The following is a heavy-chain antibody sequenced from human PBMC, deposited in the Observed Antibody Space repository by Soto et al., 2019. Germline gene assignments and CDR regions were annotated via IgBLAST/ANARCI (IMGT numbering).Heavy chain of an antibody. D-gene: IGHD6-13*01. CDR2: IYYSGST. J-gene: IGHJ4*02. CDR1: GGSISSGDYY. V-gene: IGHV4-30-4*01. Sequence: SETLSLTCTVSGGSISSGDYYWSWIRQPPGKGLEWIGYIYYSGSTYYNPSLKSRVTISVDTSKNQFSLKLSSVTAADTAVYYCARHSDKYVSSWYGLGYWGQGTLVTVSS. CDR3: ARHSDKYVSSWYGLGY.